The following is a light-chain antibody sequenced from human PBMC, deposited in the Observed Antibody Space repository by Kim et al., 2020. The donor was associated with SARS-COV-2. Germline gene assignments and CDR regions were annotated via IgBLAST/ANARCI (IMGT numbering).Light chain of an antibody. CDR2: GNS. CDR3: QSYDSSLSGWV. Sequence: QRATIFCTGSSCNIGAGYDVHWYQQLPRTAPKLLIYGNSNRPSGVPDRFSGSKSGTSASLAITGLQAEDEADYYCQSYDSSLSGWVFGGGTQLTVL. J-gene: IGLJ3*02. CDR1: SCNIGAGYD. V-gene: IGLV1-40*01.